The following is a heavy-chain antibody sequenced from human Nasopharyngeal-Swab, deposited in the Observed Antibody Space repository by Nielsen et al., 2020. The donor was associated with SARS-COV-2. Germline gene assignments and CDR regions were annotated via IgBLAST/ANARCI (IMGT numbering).Heavy chain of an antibody. CDR3: ATGTLTSTLCHYYYYIDV. Sequence: ASVKVSCKVSGYRLSELSMHWVRQAPGKGLEWMGGFDPEDDEKIYAPKFQGRVTMTEDTSTNTAYLELSSLGSGDTAVYFCATGTLTSTLCHYYYYIDVWGKGTTVTVSS. D-gene: IGHD4-17*01. V-gene: IGHV1-24*01. CDR1: GYRLSELS. J-gene: IGHJ6*03. CDR2: FDPEDDEK.